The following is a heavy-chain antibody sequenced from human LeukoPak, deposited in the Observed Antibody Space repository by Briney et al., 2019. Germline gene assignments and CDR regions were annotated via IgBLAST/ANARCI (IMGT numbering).Heavy chain of an antibody. Sequence: SVKVSCKASGGTFSSYAISWVRQAPGQGLEWMGGIIPIFGTANYAQKFQGRVTITADESTSTAYMELSGLRSEDTAVYYCATSIVGAPIDYWGQGTLVTVSS. CDR2: IIPIFGTA. CDR1: GGTFSSYA. D-gene: IGHD1-26*01. V-gene: IGHV1-69*13. CDR3: ATSIVGAPIDY. J-gene: IGHJ4*02.